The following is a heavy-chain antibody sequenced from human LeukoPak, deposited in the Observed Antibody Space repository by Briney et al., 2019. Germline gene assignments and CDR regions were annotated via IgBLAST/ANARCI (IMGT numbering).Heavy chain of an antibody. CDR2: IIPIFGTA. D-gene: IGHD2-15*01. CDR1: GGTFSSYA. CDR3: AREEGTRGPSYYFDY. Sequence: ASVKVSCKASGGTFSSYAISWLRQAPAQGLEWMGRIIPIFGTANYAQKFQGRVTITTDESTSTAYMELSSLRSEDTAVYYCAREEGTRGPSYYFDYWGQGTLVTVSS. J-gene: IGHJ4*02. V-gene: IGHV1-69*05.